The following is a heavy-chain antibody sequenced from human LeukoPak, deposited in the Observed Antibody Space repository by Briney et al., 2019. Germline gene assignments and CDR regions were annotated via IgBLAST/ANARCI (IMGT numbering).Heavy chain of an antibody. J-gene: IGHJ6*04. CDR2: ISSSSSYI. V-gene: IGHV3-21*04. CDR3: ARNPNPDDILTGYYYYYYGMDV. D-gene: IGHD3-9*01. Sequence: GGSLRLSCAASGFTFTSYSMNWVRQAPGKGLEWVSSISSSSSYIYYADSVKGRLTISRDNAKDSLYLQMNSLRADDTAVYYCARNPNPDDILTGYYYYYYGMDVWGKGTTVTVSS. CDR1: GFTFTSYS.